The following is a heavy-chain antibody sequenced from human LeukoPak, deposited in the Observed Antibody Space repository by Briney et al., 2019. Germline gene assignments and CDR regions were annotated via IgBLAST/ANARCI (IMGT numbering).Heavy chain of an antibody. CDR3: AKEKQLEPFDC. J-gene: IGHJ4*02. CDR2: MQYDGSDI. V-gene: IGHV3-30*02. Sequence: HPGGSLRLSCAASGFIFSSYGMHWVRQAPGKGLEWVAFMQYDGSDIFYADSVKGRFTISRDNSKNTLYLQMSSLRVADTAVYYCAKEKQLEPFDCWGQGTLVTVSS. CDR1: GFIFSSYG. D-gene: IGHD1-1*01.